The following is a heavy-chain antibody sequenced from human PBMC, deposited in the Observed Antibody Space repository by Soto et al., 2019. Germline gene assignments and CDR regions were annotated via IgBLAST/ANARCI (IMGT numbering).Heavy chain of an antibody. V-gene: IGHV3-23*01. Sequence: PGGSLRLSCAASGFTFSSYAMSWVRQAPGKGLEWVSAISGSGGSTYYADSVKGRFTISRDNSKNTLYLQMNSLRAEDTAVYYCAKVLGPTPALRKGNWFDPWGQGTLVTVSS. CDR2: ISGSGGST. CDR3: AKVLGPTPALRKGNWFDP. J-gene: IGHJ5*02. D-gene: IGHD2-8*02. CDR1: GFTFSSYA.